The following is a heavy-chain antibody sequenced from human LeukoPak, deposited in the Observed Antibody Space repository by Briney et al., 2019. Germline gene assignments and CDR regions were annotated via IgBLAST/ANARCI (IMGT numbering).Heavy chain of an antibody. Sequence: ASVKVSCKASGYTFTSYGIGWVRQAPGQGLEWMGWISAYNGNTNYAQRLQGRVTMTTDTSTSTAYMELRSLRSDDTAVYYCARPRYCSGGSCYGDWFDPWGQGTLVTVSS. J-gene: IGHJ5*02. D-gene: IGHD2-15*01. CDR2: ISAYNGNT. CDR1: GYTFTSYG. V-gene: IGHV1-18*01. CDR3: ARPRYCSGGSCYGDWFDP.